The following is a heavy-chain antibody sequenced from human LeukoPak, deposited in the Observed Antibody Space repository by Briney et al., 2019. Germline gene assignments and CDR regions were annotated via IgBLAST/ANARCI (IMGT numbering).Heavy chain of an antibody. CDR1: GFIVNTNY. J-gene: IGHJ4*02. CDR2: ISSSSSYI. CDR3: AKEWGVDYGLRY. V-gene: IGHV3-21*01. Sequence: GGSLRLSCAASGFIVNTNYMTWVRQAPGKGLEWVSFISSSSSYIYYADSVKGRFTISRDNAKNSLYLQMNSLRAEDTAVYYCAKEWGVDYGLRYWGQGTLVTVSS. D-gene: IGHD4-17*01.